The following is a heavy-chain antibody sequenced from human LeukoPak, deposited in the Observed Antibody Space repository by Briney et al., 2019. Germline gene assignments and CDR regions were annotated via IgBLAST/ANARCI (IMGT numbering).Heavy chain of an antibody. Sequence: SETLSPTCTVSGGSISSYYWSWIRQPPGKGLEWIGYIYYSGSTNYNPSLKSRVTISVDTSKNQFSLKLSSVTAADTAVYYCAREPYSSSWTHFDYWGQGTLVTVSS. CDR2: IYYSGST. CDR1: GGSISSYY. J-gene: IGHJ4*02. V-gene: IGHV4-59*01. D-gene: IGHD6-13*01. CDR3: AREPYSSSWTHFDY.